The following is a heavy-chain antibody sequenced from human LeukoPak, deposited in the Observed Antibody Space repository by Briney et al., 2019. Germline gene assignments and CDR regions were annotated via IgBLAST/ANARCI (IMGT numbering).Heavy chain of an antibody. Sequence: SETLSLTCTVSGGSISSGSYYWSWIRQPAGKGLEWIGRIYTSGSTNYNPSLKSRVTISVDTSKNQFSLKLSSVTAADTAVYYCARGTQRAARDGRYYYYGMDVWGQGTTVTVSS. CDR3: ARGTQRAARDGRYYYYGMDV. J-gene: IGHJ6*02. CDR1: GGSISSGSYY. D-gene: IGHD6-6*01. V-gene: IGHV4-61*02. CDR2: IYTSGST.